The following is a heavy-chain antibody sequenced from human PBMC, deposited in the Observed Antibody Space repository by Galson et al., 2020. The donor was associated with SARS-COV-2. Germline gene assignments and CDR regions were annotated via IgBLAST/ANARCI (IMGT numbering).Heavy chain of an antibody. CDR2: ITYDGINK. Sequence: GGSLRLSCAASGFTFSTYPMHWVRQAPGKGLEWVAVITYDGINKQYADSVKGRFTISRDNSKNTVHLQMSSLRPEDTAVYYCARDSSGEGYYYGMDVWGQGTTVTVSS. V-gene: IGHV3-30-3*01. J-gene: IGHJ6*02. CDR1: GFTFSTYP. CDR3: ARDSSGEGYYYGMDV. D-gene: IGHD7-27*01.